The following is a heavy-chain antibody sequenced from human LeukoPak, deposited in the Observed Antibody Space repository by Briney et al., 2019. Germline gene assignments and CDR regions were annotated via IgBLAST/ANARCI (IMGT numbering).Heavy chain of an antibody. Sequence: SGPTLVKPTQPLTLTCTFSGFSLSTRGVGVGWIRQPPGKALEWLALIYWDDDKRYSPSLKSRLTITKDTSKNQVVLTMTNMDPVDTATYYCAHIRYYDSSGYRDYWGQGTLVTVSS. D-gene: IGHD3-22*01. J-gene: IGHJ4*02. V-gene: IGHV2-5*02. CDR1: GFSLSTRGVG. CDR3: AHIRYYDSSGYRDY. CDR2: IYWDDDK.